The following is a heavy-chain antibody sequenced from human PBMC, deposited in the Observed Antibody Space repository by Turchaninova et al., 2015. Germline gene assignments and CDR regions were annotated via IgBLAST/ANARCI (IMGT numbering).Heavy chain of an antibody. V-gene: IGHV2-70*01. D-gene: IGHD3-22*01. CDR2: IDWDDDK. Sequence: QVTLRESGPALVKPTQTLTLTCTFSGFSLSTSGMCVSWIRQPPGKALEWLALIDWDDDKYYSTSLKTRLTISKDTSKTQVVLTMTNMDPVDTATYYCARYYYDSSGYYYWYFDLWGRGTLVTVSS. J-gene: IGHJ2*01. CDR3: ARYYYDSSGYYYWYFDL. CDR1: GFSLSTSGMC.